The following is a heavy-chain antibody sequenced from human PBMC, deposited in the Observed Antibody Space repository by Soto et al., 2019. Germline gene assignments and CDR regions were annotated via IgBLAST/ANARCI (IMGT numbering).Heavy chain of an antibody. V-gene: IGHV5-51*01. J-gene: IGHJ3*02. D-gene: IGHD3-16*01. CDR1: GYSFTSYW. CDR2: IYPGDSDT. Sequence: GESLKISCKGSGYSFTSYWIGWVRQMPGKGLEWMGIIYPGDSDTRYSPSFQGQVTISADKSISTAYLQWSSLKASDTALYYCAPGRSTLPQLRLTALEIWGQGTMLTVSS. CDR3: APGRSTLPQLRLTALEI.